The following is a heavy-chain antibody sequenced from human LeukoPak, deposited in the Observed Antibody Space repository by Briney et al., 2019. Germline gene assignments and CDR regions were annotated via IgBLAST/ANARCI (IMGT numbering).Heavy chain of an antibody. D-gene: IGHD3/OR15-3a*01. Sequence: GGSLRLSCAASGFTFSSYSMNWVRQAPGKGLEWLTLISYHGSNKEYTDSVKGRFTISRDNSKNTLFLQMNSLRTEDTAIYFCARSPERLGQGYLDSWGQGTLVTVSS. CDR2: ISYHGSNK. CDR1: GFTFSSYS. CDR3: ARSPERLGQGYLDS. V-gene: IGHV3-30*04. J-gene: IGHJ4*02.